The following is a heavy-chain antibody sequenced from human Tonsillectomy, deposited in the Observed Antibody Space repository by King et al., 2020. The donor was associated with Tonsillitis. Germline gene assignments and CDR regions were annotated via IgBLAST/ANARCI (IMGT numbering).Heavy chain of an antibody. V-gene: IGHV3-7*01. J-gene: IGHJ4*02. CDR1: KFIFSSYW. CDR3: ARHSAGLDD. Sequence: QLVQSGGGLVQPGGSLRLSCTASKFIFSSYWMSWVRQAPGKGLEWVANINQDGSETYYVDSVKGRFFISRDNAKDSLYLLVNSLRDEATAIYYCARHSAGLDDGGLATLVTVSS. D-gene: IGHD1-26*01. CDR2: INQDGSET.